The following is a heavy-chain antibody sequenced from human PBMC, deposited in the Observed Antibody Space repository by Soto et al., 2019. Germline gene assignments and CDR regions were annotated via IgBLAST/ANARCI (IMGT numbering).Heavy chain of an antibody. CDR1: GYSFTSYG. Sequence: ASVKVYCKASGYSFTSYGISWVRQAPGQGLEWMGWISPYNGNTKYAQNFQGRVTMTTDTSTYTAYMEMRSLRSDDPAVYYCARDFGSDLSAPGAVFDYWGQGTLVTVSS. CDR2: ISPYNGNT. J-gene: IGHJ4*02. CDR3: ARDFGSDLSAPGAVFDY. V-gene: IGHV1-18*04. D-gene: IGHD3-3*01.